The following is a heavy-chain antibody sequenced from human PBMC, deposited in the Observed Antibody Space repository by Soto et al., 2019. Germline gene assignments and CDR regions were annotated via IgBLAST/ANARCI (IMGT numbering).Heavy chain of an antibody. D-gene: IGHD6-13*01. J-gene: IGHJ5*02. CDR3: ARRVAAAGNNWIDT. V-gene: IGHV1-18*01. CDR2: ISAYNGNT. CDR1: GYSFSSYG. Sequence: ASVQVSCKASGYSFSSYGISWVRHALAQGREWMGWISAYNGNTNKAQKLQDRANMTTDTSTSTAYMGLRSLGSDDTAVYYCARRVAAAGNNWIDTWGQGTPVTVSS.